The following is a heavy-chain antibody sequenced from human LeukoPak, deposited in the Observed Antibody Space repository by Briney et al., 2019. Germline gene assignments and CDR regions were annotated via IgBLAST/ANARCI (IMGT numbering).Heavy chain of an antibody. J-gene: IGHJ4*02. V-gene: IGHV3-23*01. CDR2: ISTTGGTT. CDR3: AKDGDMLTDYYVHEYDY. CDR1: GLTFSSYG. D-gene: IGHD3-9*01. Sequence: GGSLRLSCAASGLTFSSYGMSWVRQAPGRGLEWVSAISTTGGTTYYADSVRGRFTISRDNSRNTLYLQMNSLRAEDTAMYYCAKDGDMLTDYYVHEYDYWGQGTLVTVSS.